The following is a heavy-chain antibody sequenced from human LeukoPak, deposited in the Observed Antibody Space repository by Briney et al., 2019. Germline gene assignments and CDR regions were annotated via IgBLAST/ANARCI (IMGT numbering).Heavy chain of an antibody. J-gene: IGHJ6*02. V-gene: IGHV4-59*01. CDR2: IYYSGST. CDR1: GGSISSYY. Sequence: SETLSITCTVSGGSISSYYWSWIRQPPGKGLEWIGYIYYSGSTNYNPSLKSRVTISVDTSKNQFSLKLSSVTAADTAVYYCARDLVDTAMGYYYGMDVWGQGTTVTVSS. CDR3: ARDLVDTAMGYYYGMDV. D-gene: IGHD5-18*01.